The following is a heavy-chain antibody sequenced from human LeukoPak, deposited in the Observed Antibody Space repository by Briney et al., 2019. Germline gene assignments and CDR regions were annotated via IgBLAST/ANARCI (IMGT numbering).Heavy chain of an antibody. J-gene: IGHJ4*02. CDR2: IYPGDSDT. Sequence: GASVKVSCKASGGTFSSYAISWVRQMPGKGLEWMGIIYPGDSDTKYSPSFQGQVTISADKSISTAYLQWSSLKASDPAMYYCARLIMVRGIIGTNDYWGQGTQVTVSS. V-gene: IGHV5-51*01. D-gene: IGHD3-10*01. CDR1: GGTFSSYA. CDR3: ARLIMVRGIIGTNDY.